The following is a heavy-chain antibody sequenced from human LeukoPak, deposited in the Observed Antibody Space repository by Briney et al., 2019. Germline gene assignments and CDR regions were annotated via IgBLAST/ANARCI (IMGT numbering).Heavy chain of an antibody. D-gene: IGHD3-10*01. CDR3: ARDPPGMVRGVPSRYFDY. J-gene: IGHJ4*02. Sequence: GGSLRLSCAASGFTFSDYYMSWIRQAPGKGLEWVSYINSSSSYTNYADSVKGRFTISRDNAKNSLYLQMNSLRAEDTAVYYCARDPPGMVRGVPSRYFDYWGQGTLVTVSS. CDR1: GFTFSDYY. V-gene: IGHV3-11*06. CDR2: INSSSSYT.